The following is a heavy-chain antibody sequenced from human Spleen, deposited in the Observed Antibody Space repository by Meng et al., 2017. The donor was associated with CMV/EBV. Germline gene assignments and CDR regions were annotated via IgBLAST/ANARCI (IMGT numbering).Heavy chain of an antibody. Sequence: GESLKISCAASGFTFSSYAWNWVRQAPGKGLEWVSAISGSGSSTYYADSVKGRFTLSIDNSKNTLYLQMNILRAEETAVYYCAKDNYCSSWGQGTLVTVSS. CDR3: AKDNYCSS. J-gene: IGHJ4*02. V-gene: IGHV3-23*01. CDR2: ISGSGSST. D-gene: IGHD2-2*01. CDR1: GFTFSSYA.